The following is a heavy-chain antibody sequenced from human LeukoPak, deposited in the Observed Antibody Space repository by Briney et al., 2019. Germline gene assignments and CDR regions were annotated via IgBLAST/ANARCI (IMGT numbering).Heavy chain of an antibody. CDR2: IRNDETEI. J-gene: IGHJ4*02. V-gene: IGHV3-30*02. D-gene: IGHD3-16*02. CDR3: ARDGGRYRFDY. CDR1: GFPFNTYN. Sequence: AGGSLRLSCAAPGFPFNTYNIHWIRQAPGRGLEWASFIRNDETEIHYADFAKGRFTISRYKSKNSLYLQMYSLRLDDTALYYCARDGGRYRFDYWGQGTMVTVSS.